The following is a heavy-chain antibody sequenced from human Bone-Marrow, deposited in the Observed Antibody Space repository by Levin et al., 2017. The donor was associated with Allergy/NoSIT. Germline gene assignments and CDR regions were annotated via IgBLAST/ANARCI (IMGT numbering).Heavy chain of an antibody. D-gene: IGHD3-9*01. J-gene: IGHJ4*02. CDR3: ARVDMLNGYYFFDH. CDR2: ISPKNGIT. V-gene: IGHV1-18*01. Sequence: ASVKVSCKTSGYSFNSFGISWVRQAPGHGLEWMGWISPKNGITKYVDKLQGRVTMTADPSTSTGYMELRSLRTDDTAVYYCARVDMLNGYYFFDHWGQGAPVTISS. CDR1: GYSFNSFG.